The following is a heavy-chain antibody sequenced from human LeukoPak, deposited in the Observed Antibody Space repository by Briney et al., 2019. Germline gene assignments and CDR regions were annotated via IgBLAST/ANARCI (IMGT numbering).Heavy chain of an antibody. CDR2: IYYSGST. CDR1: GGSISSYY. CDR3: ARQHYDMNWFDP. V-gene: IGHV4-59*08. Sequence: PSETLSLTCTVSGGSISSYYWSWIRQPPGKGLEWIGYIYYSGSTNYNPSLKSRVTISVDTSKNQFSLKLSSVTAADTAVYHCARQHYDMNWFDPWGQGTLVTVSS. D-gene: IGHD3-9*01. J-gene: IGHJ5*02.